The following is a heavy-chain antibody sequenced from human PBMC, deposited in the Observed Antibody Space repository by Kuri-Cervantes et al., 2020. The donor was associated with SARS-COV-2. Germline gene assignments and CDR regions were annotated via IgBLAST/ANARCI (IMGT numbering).Heavy chain of an antibody. CDR3: AKVQQLGSSWYWFDP. Sequence: GESLKISCAASGFPFSSYAMSWVRQAPGKELEWVSAISGSGGSTYYADSVKGRFTISRDNSKNTLYLQMNSLRAEDTAVYYCAKVQQLGSSWYWFDPWGQGTLVTVSS. J-gene: IGHJ5*02. D-gene: IGHD6-13*01. CDR2: ISGSGGST. V-gene: IGHV3-23*01. CDR1: GFPFSSYA.